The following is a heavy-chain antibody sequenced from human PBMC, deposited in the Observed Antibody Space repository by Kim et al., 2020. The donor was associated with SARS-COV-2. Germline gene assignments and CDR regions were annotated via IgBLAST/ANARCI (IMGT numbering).Heavy chain of an antibody. Sequence: SETLSLTCTVSGGSISSYYWSWIRQPPGKGLEWIGYIYYSGSTNYNPSLKSRVTISVDTSKNQFSLKLSSVTAADTAVYYCARGYYGSGSYSLAHDYWGQGTLVTVSS. CDR1: GGSISSYY. CDR3: ARGYYGSGSYSLAHDY. D-gene: IGHD3-10*01. J-gene: IGHJ4*02. V-gene: IGHV4-59*01. CDR2: IYYSGST.